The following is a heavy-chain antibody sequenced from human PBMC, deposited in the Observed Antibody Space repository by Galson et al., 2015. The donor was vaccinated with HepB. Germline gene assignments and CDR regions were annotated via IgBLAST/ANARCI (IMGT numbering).Heavy chain of an antibody. CDR2: ISYDGSNK. Sequence: SLRLSCAASGFTFSSHGMHWVRQAPGKGLEWVAVISYDGSNKYYADSVKGRFTISRDNSKNTLYLQVNSLRAEDTAVYYCAKVRWRRGSRGYSYGQPLDYWGQGTLVTVSS. V-gene: IGHV3-30*18. D-gene: IGHD5-18*01. CDR1: GFTFSSHG. J-gene: IGHJ4*02. CDR3: AKVRWRRGSRGYSYGQPLDY.